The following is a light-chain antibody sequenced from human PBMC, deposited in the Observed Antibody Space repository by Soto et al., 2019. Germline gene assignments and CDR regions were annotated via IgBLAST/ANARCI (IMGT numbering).Light chain of an antibody. CDR2: EVT. Sequence: QSALTQPPSASGSPGQSLTISCTGTSSDVGFYNFVSWYQQRPGKAPELVIYEVTKRPSGVPDRFSGSKSGSTASLTVSGLQADDEADYYCASYAGTRLFVFGSGTKVTVL. V-gene: IGLV2-8*01. CDR1: SSDVGFYNF. CDR3: ASYAGTRLFV. J-gene: IGLJ1*01.